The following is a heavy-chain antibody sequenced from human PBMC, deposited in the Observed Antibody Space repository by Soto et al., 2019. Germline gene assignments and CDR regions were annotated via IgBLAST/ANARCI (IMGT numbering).Heavy chain of an antibody. J-gene: IGHJ4*02. V-gene: IGHV3-30*18. CDR1: GFTFSSYG. Sequence: SLRLSCAASGFTFSSYGMHWVRQAPGKGLEWVAVISYDGSNKYYADSVKGRFTISRDNSKNTLYLQMNSLRAEDTAVYYCAKERIAVAGVIDYWGQGTLVTVSS. CDR3: AKERIAVAGVIDY. CDR2: ISYDGSNK. D-gene: IGHD6-19*01.